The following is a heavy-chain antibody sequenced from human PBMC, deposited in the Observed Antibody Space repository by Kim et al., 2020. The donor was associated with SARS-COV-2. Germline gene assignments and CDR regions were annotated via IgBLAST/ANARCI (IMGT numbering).Heavy chain of an antibody. J-gene: IGHJ4*02. D-gene: IGHD3-10*01. CDR1: GFTFSSYA. CDR2: ISGSGGST. CDR3: AKDPGGGFGELLSGFDY. V-gene: IGHV3-23*01. Sequence: GGSLRLSCAASGFTFSSYAMSWVRQAPGKGLEWVSAISGSGGSTYYADSVKGRFTISRDNSKNTLYLQMNSLRAEDTAVYYCAKDPGGGFGELLSGFDYWGQGTLVTVSS.